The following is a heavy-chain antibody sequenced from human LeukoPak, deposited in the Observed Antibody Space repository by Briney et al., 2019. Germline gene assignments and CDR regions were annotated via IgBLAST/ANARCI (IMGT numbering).Heavy chain of an antibody. CDR2: IYYSGST. J-gene: IGHJ3*02. CDR1: GGSISSGDYY. D-gene: IGHD2-2*01. Sequence: PSETLSLTCTVSGGSISSGDYYWSWIRQPPGKGLEWIGYIYYSGSTYYNPSLKSRVTISVDTSKNQFSLKLSSVTAADTAVYYCASSYCSSTSCHSDAFDIWGQGTMVTVSS. CDR3: ASSYCSSTSCHSDAFDI. V-gene: IGHV4-30-4*08.